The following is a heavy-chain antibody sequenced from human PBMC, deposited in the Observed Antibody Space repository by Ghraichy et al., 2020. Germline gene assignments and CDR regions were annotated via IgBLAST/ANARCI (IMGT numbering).Heavy chain of an antibody. J-gene: IGHJ5*02. D-gene: IGHD3-3*01. CDR3: AKDVRGFWSGYHNWFDP. Sequence: GGSLRLSCAASGFTFDDYAMHWVRQAPGKGLEWVSGISWNSGSIGYADSVKGRFTISRDNAKNSLYLQMNSLRAEDTALYYCAKDVRGFWSGYHNWFDPWGQGTLVTVSS. V-gene: IGHV3-9*01. CDR1: GFTFDDYA. CDR2: ISWNSGSI.